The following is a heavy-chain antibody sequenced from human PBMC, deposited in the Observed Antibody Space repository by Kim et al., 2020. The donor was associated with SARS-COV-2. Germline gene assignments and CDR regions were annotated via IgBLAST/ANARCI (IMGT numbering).Heavy chain of an antibody. Sequence: STDYAVSVKSRIIINPDTTKNQFSLQLNSETPEDTAVYYCARSFRNAFDIWGQGTMVTVSS. CDR3: ARSFRNAFDI. CDR2: ST. J-gene: IGHJ3*02. V-gene: IGHV6-1*01.